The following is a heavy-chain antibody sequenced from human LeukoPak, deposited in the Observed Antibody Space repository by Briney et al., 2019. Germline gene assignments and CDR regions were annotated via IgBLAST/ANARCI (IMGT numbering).Heavy chain of an antibody. D-gene: IGHD1-14*01. CDR1: GFTFSSYE. V-gene: IGHV3-48*03. CDR2: ISSSGSPT. CDR3: ARETPEYD. Sequence: GGSLRLSCAASGFTFSSYEMNWVRQAPGKGLEWVSYISSSGSPTYYADSVKGRFTISRDNAKNSLYLQMNSLRDEDTAVYYCARETPEYDWGQGTLVTVSS. J-gene: IGHJ4*02.